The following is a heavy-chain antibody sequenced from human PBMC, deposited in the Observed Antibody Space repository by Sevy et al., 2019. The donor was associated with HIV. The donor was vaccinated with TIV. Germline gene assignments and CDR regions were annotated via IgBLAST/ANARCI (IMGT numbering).Heavy chain of an antibody. CDR2: IKSKTDGGTT. J-gene: IGHJ4*02. Sequence: GGSLRLSCVASGFTFSNAWMSWVRQAPGKGLEWVGRIKSKTDGGTTDYAAPVKGRFTISRDDSKNTLYLQMNSLKTEDTAVYYCTTDPRLIPATAIRYFDYWGQGTLVTVSS. V-gene: IGHV3-15*01. D-gene: IGHD2-21*02. CDR3: TTDPRLIPATAIRYFDY. CDR1: GFTFSNAW.